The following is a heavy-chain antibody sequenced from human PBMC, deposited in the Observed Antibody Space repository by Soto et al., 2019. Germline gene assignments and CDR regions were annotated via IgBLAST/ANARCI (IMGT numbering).Heavy chain of an antibody. J-gene: IGHJ1*01. CDR2: IYSGGST. V-gene: IGHV3-66*01. D-gene: IGHD5-12*01. Sequence: EVQLVESGGGLVQPGGSLRLSCAASGFTVSSNYMIWVRQAPGKGLEWVSVIYSGGSTYYADSVKGRFTISRDNSKNTLYLQMNSLRAEDTAVYYCARDRDVDIVATAKKYGAEYFQHWGQGTLVTVSS. CDR1: GFTVSSNY. CDR3: ARDRDVDIVATAKKYGAEYFQH.